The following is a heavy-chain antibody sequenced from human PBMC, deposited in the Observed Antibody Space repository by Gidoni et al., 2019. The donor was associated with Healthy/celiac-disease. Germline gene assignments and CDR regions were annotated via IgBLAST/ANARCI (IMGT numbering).Heavy chain of an antibody. CDR3: AKASSKVFDY. CDR1: GCTFSSYA. J-gene: IGHJ4*02. D-gene: IGHD6-13*01. V-gene: IGHV3-23*01. Sequence: EVQLLESGGGLVQPGGSLRLSCAASGCTFSSYAMRWVRQAPGKGLEWVAAISGSGGSTDYAEAVKGRFTISRDNAKNTLYLQMNSLGAEDTAVYYCAKASSKVFDYWGQGTLVTVSS. CDR2: ISGSGGST.